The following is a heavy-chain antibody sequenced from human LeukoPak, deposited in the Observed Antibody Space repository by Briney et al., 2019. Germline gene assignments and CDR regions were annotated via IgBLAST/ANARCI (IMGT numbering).Heavy chain of an antibody. CDR3: ATLLIQYYYGSGSPPNFDY. D-gene: IGHD3-10*01. CDR1: GYTLTELS. J-gene: IGHJ4*02. CDR2: FDPEDGET. V-gene: IGHV1-24*01. Sequence: ASVKVSCKVSGYTLTELSMHWVRQAPGKGLEWMGGFDPEDGETIYAQKFQGRVTMTEDTSTDTAYMELSSLRSEDTAVYYCATLLIQYYYGSGSPPNFDYWGQGTLVTVSS.